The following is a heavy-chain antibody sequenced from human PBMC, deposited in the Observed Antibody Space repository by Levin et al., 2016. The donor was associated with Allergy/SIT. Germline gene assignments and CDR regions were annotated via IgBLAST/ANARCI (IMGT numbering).Heavy chain of an antibody. CDR3: AKEAAVYYYYYGMDV. CDR2: ISGSGGST. Sequence: VRQAPGKGLEWVSAISGSGGSTYYADSVKGRFTISRDNSKNTLYLQMNSLRAEDTAVYYCAKEAAVYYYYYGMDVWGQGTTVTVSS. V-gene: IGHV3-23*01. J-gene: IGHJ6*02.